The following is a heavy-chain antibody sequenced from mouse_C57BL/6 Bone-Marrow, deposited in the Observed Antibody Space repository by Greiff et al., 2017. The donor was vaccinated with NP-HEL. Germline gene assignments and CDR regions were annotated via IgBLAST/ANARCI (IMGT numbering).Heavy chain of an antibody. V-gene: IGHV1-82*01. CDR3: AAIYYGNYEDD. J-gene: IGHJ2*01. CDR2: IYPGDGDT. Sequence: VKLMESGPELVKPGASVKISCKASGYAFSSSWMNWVKQRPGKGLEWIGRIYPGDGDTNYNGKFKGKATLTADKSSSTAYMQLSSLTSEDSAVYFCAAIYYGNYEDDWGQGTTLTVSA. CDR1: GYAFSSSW. D-gene: IGHD2-1*01.